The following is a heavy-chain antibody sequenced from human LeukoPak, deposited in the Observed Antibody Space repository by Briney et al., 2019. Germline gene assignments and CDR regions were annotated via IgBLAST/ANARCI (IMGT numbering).Heavy chain of an antibody. Sequence: SETLSLTCAVYGGSFSGYYWSWIRQPPGKGLEWIGEINHSGSTNYNPSLKSRVTISVDTSKNQFSLKLSSVTAADTAVYYCARGGNYTTGWFDPWGQGTLVTVSS. D-gene: IGHD1-7*01. CDR2: INHSGST. CDR1: GGSFSGYY. J-gene: IGHJ5*02. V-gene: IGHV4-34*01. CDR3: ARGGNYTTGWFDP.